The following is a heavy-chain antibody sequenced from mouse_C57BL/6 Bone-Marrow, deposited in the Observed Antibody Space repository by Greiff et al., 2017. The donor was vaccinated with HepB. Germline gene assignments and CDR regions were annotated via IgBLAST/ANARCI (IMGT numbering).Heavy chain of an antibody. CDR1: GFTFSDFY. J-gene: IGHJ2*01. Sequence: DVMLVESGGGLVQSGRSLRLSCATSGFTFSDFYMEWVRQAPGKGLEWIAASRNKANDYTTEYSASVKGRFIVSRDTSQSILYLQMNALRAEDTAIYYCARDATDGYPFDYWGQGTTLTVSS. V-gene: IGHV7-1*01. CDR3: ARDATDGYPFDY. D-gene: IGHD2-3*01. CDR2: SRNKANDYTT.